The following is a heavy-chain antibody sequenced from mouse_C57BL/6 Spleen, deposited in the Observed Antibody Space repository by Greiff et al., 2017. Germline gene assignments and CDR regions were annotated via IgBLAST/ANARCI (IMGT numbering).Heavy chain of an antibody. CDR3: ARQRTVVASFDD. CDR1: GYAFSSSW. CDR2: IYPGDGDT. J-gene: IGHJ2*01. V-gene: IGHV1-82*01. Sequence: QVQLKQSGPELVKPGASVKISCKASGYAFSSSWMNWVKQRPGKGLEWIGRIYPGDGDTNYNGKVKGKATLTADKSPSTAYMQLSSLTSEDSAFYFCARQRTVVASFDDWRQGTTLTVSS. D-gene: IGHD1-1*01.